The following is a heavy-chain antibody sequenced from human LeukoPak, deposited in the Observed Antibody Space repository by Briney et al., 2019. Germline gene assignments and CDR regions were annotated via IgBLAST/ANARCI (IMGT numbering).Heavy chain of an antibody. V-gene: IGHV4-59*01. CDR2: IYYSGST. Sequence: SETLSLTCTVSGVSISSYYWSWIRQPPGKGLEGIGYIYYSGSTNYNPSLKSRVTISVDTSKNQFSLKLSSVTAADTAVYYCARVWCSSTSCYPVGYYFDYWGQGTLVTVSS. J-gene: IGHJ4*02. CDR1: GVSISSYY. CDR3: ARVWCSSTSCYPVGYYFDY. D-gene: IGHD2-2*01.